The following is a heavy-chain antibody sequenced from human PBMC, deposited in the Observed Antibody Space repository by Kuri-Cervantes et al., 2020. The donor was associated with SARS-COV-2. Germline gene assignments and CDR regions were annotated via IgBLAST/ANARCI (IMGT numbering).Heavy chain of an antibody. CDR2: ISSSSSYI. CDR3: ARVPSSSGFFDY. Sequence: GGSLRLSCAASGFTFSSYSMNWVRQAPGKGLEWVSSISSSSSYIYYADSVKGRFTISRDNAKNSLYLKMNSLRAEDTAVYYCARVPSSSGFFDYWGQGTLVTVSS. J-gene: IGHJ4*02. D-gene: IGHD6-6*01. CDR1: GFTFSSYS. V-gene: IGHV3-21*01.